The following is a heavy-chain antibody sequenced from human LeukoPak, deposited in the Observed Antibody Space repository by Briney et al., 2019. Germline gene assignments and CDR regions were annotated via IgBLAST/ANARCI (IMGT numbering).Heavy chain of an antibody. CDR2: IYHSGNT. Sequence: IPSGTLSLTCAVSGGSISRTNWWSWVRQPPGKGLEWIGEIYHSGNTNYNPSLKSRVTISVDKSKNQFSLKLSSVTAADTAVYYCARGGYYGSGNDFRFDPWGQGTLVTVSS. D-gene: IGHD3-10*01. CDR3: ARGGYYGSGNDFRFDP. V-gene: IGHV4-4*02. J-gene: IGHJ5*02. CDR1: GGSISRTNW.